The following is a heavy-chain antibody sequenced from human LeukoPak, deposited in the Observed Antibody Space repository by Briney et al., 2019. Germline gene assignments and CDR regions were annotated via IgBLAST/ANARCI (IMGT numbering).Heavy chain of an antibody. CDR1: GGSISSSNW. D-gene: IGHD6-13*01. Sequence: SETLSLTCAVSGGSISSSNWWSWVRQSPGKGLEWIGEIYHSGSTNYNPSLKSRVTISVDTSKNQFSLKLSSVTAADTAVYYCARDRGMYSPDAFDIWGQGTMVTVSS. CDR2: IYHSGST. J-gene: IGHJ3*02. CDR3: ARDRGMYSPDAFDI. V-gene: IGHV4-4*02.